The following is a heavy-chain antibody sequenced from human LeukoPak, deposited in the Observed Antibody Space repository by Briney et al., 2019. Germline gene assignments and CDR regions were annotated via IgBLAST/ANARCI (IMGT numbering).Heavy chain of an antibody. CDR2: ISRGRPSV. CDR1: GFTFSSYS. J-gene: IGHJ4*02. V-gene: IGHV3-48*02. Sequence: GGSLRLSCAASGFTFSSYSMNWVRQAPGKGLEWVSYISRGRPSVHYADSVRGRFTISRDNAKNSLYLQMNSLRDEDTAVYYCVRDPEALDYWGQGALVTVSS. CDR3: VRDPEALDY.